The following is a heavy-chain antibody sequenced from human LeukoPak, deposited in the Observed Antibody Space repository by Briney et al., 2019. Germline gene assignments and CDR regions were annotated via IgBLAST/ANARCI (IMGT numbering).Heavy chain of an antibody. CDR2: IYYSGST. J-gene: IGHJ3*02. CDR1: GGSISSYY. V-gene: IGHV4-59*01. Sequence: PSETLSLTCTVSGGSISSYYWSWIRQPPGKGLEWIGYIYYSGSTNYNPSLKSRVTISVDTSKNQFSLKLSSVTAADTAVYYCARLRPPSGDGYNFKAFDAFDIWGQGTMVTVSS. CDR3: ARLRPPSGDGYNFKAFDAFDI. D-gene: IGHD5-24*01.